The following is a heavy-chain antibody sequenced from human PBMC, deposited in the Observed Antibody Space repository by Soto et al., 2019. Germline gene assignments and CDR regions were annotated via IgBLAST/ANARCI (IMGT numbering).Heavy chain of an antibody. CDR2: IIPIFGTA. V-gene: IGHV1-69*13. J-gene: IGHJ6*02. D-gene: IGHD2-8*01. CDR3: ARVVLGHCTNGVCYENYYYGMDV. Sequence: SVKVSCKASGGTFSSYAISWVRQAPGQGLEWMGGIIPIFGTANYAQKFQGRVTITADGSTSTAYMELSSLRSEDTAVYYCARVVLGHCTNGVCYENYYYGMDVWGQGTTVTVSS. CDR1: GGTFSSYA.